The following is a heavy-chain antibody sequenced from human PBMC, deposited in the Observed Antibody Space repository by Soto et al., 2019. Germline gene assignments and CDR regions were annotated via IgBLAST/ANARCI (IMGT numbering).Heavy chain of an antibody. CDR3: ATPGDTAYFGMDV. CDR2: INSDGSRT. V-gene: IGHV3-74*01. D-gene: IGHD5-18*01. Sequence: EVQLVESGGGLVQPGGSLRLSCAASGFTFSSHWMHWVHQAPGKGLVWVSRINSDGSRTSYADSVKGRFTISRDNAKNKLYLQMNSLRAEDTAVYYCATPGDTAYFGMDVWGQGTTVTVSS. J-gene: IGHJ6*02. CDR1: GFTFSSHW.